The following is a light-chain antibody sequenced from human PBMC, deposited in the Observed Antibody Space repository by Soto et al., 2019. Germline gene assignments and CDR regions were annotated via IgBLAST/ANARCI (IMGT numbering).Light chain of an antibody. CDR1: SSDVGGYNY. CDR3: SSYTSSSTPGV. V-gene: IGLV2-14*01. CDR2: DVS. J-gene: IGLJ2*01. Sequence: QSALTQPASVSGSPGQSITISCTGTSSDVGGYNYVSWYQQHPGKASKLMIYDVSNRPSGVSNRFSGSKSGNTASLTISGLQAEDEADYCCSSYTSSSTPGVFGGGTKLTVL.